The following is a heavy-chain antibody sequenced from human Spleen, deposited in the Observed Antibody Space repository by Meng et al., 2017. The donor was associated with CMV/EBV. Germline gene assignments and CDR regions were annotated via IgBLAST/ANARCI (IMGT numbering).Heavy chain of an antibody. J-gene: IGHJ4*02. D-gene: IGHD3-3*02. CDR2: IYHSGNT. CDR1: GGSSSSGDYY. CDR3: ATVPHFSSAYYFDH. V-gene: IGHV4-30-4*08. Sequence: SGGSSSSGDYYWSWVSQPPGKGLEWIGYIYHSGNTYYNPYLKSRHSISVDTSKNQFSLKVYSVTAADTAVYYCATVPHFSSAYYFDHWGQGTLVTVSS.